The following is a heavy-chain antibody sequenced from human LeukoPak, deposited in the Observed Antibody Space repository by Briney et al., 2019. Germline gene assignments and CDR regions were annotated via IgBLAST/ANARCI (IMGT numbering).Heavy chain of an antibody. CDR2: MNPNSGTT. CDR3: ARGRSPGTSMEYYYYMDV. CDR1: GYTFTGYY. D-gene: IGHD1-1*01. J-gene: IGHJ6*03. V-gene: IGHV1-8*03. Sequence: RASVKVSCKASGYTFTGYYMHWVRQAPGQGLEWMGWMNPNSGTTGYAQKFLGRVTITRNTSISTTYMELSSLRSEDTAVYYCARGRSPGTSMEYYYYMDVWGKGTTVTVSS.